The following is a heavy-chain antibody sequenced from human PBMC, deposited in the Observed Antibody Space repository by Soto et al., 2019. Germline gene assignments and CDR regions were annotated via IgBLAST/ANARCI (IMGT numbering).Heavy chain of an antibody. CDR1: GGSISSGGYY. CDR2: IYYSGST. Sequence: SETLSLTCTVSGGSISSGGYYWSWIRQHPGKGLEWIGYIYYSGSTYYNTSLKSRVTISVDTSKNQFSLKLSSVTAADTAVYYCSRGAATAMITLCYFDYWGQGTLVTVSS. V-gene: IGHV4-31*03. CDR3: SRGAATAMITLCYFDY. J-gene: IGHJ4*02. D-gene: IGHD5-18*01.